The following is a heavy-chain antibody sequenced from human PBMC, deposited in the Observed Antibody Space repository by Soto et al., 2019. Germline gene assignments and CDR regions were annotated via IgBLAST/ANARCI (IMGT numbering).Heavy chain of an antibody. Sequence: GGSLRLSCAASGITFIADAMSWVRQAPGKGLEWVPAISGSGATTYYADSVKGRFTISRDKSKNTLYLQMNSLRAEDTALYYCAKSFSSNWYDYFDYWGQGSLVTVSS. CDR2: ISGSGATT. J-gene: IGHJ4*02. D-gene: IGHD6-13*01. CDR3: AKSFSSNWYDYFDY. CDR1: GITFIADA. V-gene: IGHV3-23*01.